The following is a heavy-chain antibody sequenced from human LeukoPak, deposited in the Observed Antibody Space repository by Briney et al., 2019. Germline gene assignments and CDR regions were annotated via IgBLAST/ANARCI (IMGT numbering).Heavy chain of an antibody. CDR2: IYYSGST. J-gene: IGHJ6*02. CDR3: ARDSTFFGMDV. V-gene: IGHV4-59*01. CDR1: GGSISSYY. Sequence: SETLSLTCTVSGGSISSYYWSWIRQPPGKGLEWIGYIYYSGSTNYNPSLKSRVTISVDTSKNQFSLKLSSVTAADTAVYYCARDSTFFGMDVWGQGTTVTVSS. D-gene: IGHD2/OR15-2a*01.